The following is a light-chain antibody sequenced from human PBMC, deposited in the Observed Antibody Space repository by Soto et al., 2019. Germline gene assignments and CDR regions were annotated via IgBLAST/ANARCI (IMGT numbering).Light chain of an antibody. CDR2: MAS. Sequence: DIQPTQSPSTLSASVGDRVTITCRASQSITNWLAWYQQKPGKAPKVLIHMASSLKSGVPSRFSGSGSGTEFTLTITSLQPDDSATYYCQQYNSLSSVSFGGGTKVEI. CDR1: QSITNW. CDR3: QQYNSLSSVS. V-gene: IGKV1-5*03. J-gene: IGKJ4*01.